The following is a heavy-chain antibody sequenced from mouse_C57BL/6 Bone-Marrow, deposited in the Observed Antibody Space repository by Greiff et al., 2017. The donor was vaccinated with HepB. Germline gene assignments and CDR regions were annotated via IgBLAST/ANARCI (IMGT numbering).Heavy chain of an antibody. CDR2: IDPENGDT. V-gene: IGHV14-4*01. CDR1: GFNIKDDY. J-gene: IGHJ4*01. CDR3: TYYSNYVYYAMDY. Sequence: EVKLQESGAELVRPGASVKLSCTASGFNIKDDYMHWVNQRPEQGLEWIGWIDPENGDTEYASKFQGKATITGDTSSNTAYLQLSSLTSEDTAVYYCTYYSNYVYYAMDYWGQGTSVTVSS. D-gene: IGHD2-5*01.